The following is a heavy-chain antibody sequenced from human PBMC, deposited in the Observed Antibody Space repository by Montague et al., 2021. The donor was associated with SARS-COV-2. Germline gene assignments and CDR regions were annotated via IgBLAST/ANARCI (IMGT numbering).Heavy chain of an antibody. CDR3: ARGLVWGATTGSDS. J-gene: IGHJ3*02. Sequence: KYNPSLKSRVTLSLDTSKNHFSLKLTSVTSADTAVYFCARGLVWGATTGSDSWGQGTMVTVSS. V-gene: IGHV4-34*01. D-gene: IGHD1-26*01.